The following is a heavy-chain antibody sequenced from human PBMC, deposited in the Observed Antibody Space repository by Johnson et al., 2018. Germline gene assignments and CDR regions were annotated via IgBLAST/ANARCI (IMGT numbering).Heavy chain of an antibody. V-gene: IGHV1-69*01. Sequence: QVQLVESGAEVKKPGSSVKVSCKASGGTFSSYAISWVRQAPGQGLEWMGGIIPIFGTANYAQKFQGRVTITADESTSTAYMELSSLRSEDTAVYYCARAPPGYCSSTSCLRMDVWGQGTTVTVSS. CDR3: ARAPPGYCSSTSCLRMDV. CDR1: GGTFSSYA. D-gene: IGHD2-2*01. J-gene: IGHJ6*02. CDR2: IIPIFGTA.